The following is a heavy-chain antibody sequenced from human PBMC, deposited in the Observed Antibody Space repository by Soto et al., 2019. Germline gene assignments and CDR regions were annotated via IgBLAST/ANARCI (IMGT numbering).Heavy chain of an antibody. CDR1: GGSISSSRCH. J-gene: IGHJ4*02. V-gene: IGHV4-39*01. CDR2: IKYSGTT. D-gene: IGHD3-10*01. CDR3: ARYGSGILFDY. Sequence: SETLSLTCTVSGGSISSSRCHWGWIRQPPGKGLEWIASIKYSGTTFYNPSLKSRVTLSVDTSKNQFSLKLTSVTAADTAVYYCARYGSGILFDYWGQGALVTVSS.